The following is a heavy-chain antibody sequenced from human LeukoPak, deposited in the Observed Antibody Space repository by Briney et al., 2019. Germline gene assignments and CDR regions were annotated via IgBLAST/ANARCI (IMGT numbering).Heavy chain of an antibody. V-gene: IGHV4-61*01. CDR1: GGSIRSGSYY. CDR2: IYYSGST. J-gene: IGHJ4*02. Sequence: PSETLSLTCTVSGGSIRSGSYYWSWIRQPPGKGLEWIGYIYYSGSTNYNPSLKSRVTISVDTSKNQFSLKLSSVTAADTAVYYCARGNRWFGFWGQGTLVTVSS. CDR3: ARGNRWFGF. D-gene: IGHD3-10*01.